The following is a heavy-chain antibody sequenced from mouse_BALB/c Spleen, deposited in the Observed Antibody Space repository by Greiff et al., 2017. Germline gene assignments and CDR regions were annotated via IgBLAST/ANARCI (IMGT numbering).Heavy chain of an antibody. V-gene: IGHV14-3*02. CDR2: IDPANGNT. CDR1: GFNIKDTY. Sequence: VQLKESGAELVKPGASVKLSCTASGFNIKDTYMHWVKQRPEQGLEWIGRIDPANGNTKYDPKFQGKATITADTSSNTAYLQLSSLTSEDTAVYYCALTAMDYWGQGTSVTVSS. CDR3: ALTAMDY. J-gene: IGHJ4*01.